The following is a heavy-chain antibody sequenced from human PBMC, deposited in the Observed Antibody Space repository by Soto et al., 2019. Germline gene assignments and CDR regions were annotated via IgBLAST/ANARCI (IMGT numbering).Heavy chain of an antibody. D-gene: IGHD3-3*01. V-gene: IGHV1-8*01. CDR3: AALSPDRGTYYDRGWIESWGDYYYYGMDV. CDR1: GYTFTSYD. Sequence: AASVKVSCKASGYTFTSYDINWVRQATGQGLEWMGWMNPNSGNTGYAQKFQGRVTMTRNTSISTAYMELSSLRSEDTAVYYCAALSPDRGTYYDRGWIESWGDYYYYGMDVWGQGTTVTVSS. CDR2: MNPNSGNT. J-gene: IGHJ6*02.